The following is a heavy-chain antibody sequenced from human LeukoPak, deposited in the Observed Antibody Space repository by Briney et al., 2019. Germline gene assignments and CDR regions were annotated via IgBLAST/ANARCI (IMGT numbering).Heavy chain of an antibody. CDR2: VRYDETTK. D-gene: IGHD6-13*01. Sequence: GGSLRLSCAASGFTFSNYGMHWVRQAPGKGLEWVAFVRYDETTKFYADSVKGRFTISRDNSKTTLYLQMNSLRAEDTAVYYCAKGGLGSSWRGYWGQGTQVTVSS. CDR3: AKGGLGSSWRGY. CDR1: GFTFSNYG. J-gene: IGHJ4*02. V-gene: IGHV3-30*02.